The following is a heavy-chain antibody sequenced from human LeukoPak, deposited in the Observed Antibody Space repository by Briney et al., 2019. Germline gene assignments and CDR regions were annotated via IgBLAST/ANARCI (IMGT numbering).Heavy chain of an antibody. Sequence: SETLSLTCTVSGGSISSSSYYWGWIRQPPGKGLEWIGSIYYSGGTYYNPSLKSRVTISVDTSKDQFSLKLSSVTAADTAVYYCASQGLQLDYWGQGTLVTVSS. CDR1: GGSISSSSYY. V-gene: IGHV4-39*01. J-gene: IGHJ4*02. D-gene: IGHD4-11*01. CDR2: IYYSGGT. CDR3: ASQGLQLDY.